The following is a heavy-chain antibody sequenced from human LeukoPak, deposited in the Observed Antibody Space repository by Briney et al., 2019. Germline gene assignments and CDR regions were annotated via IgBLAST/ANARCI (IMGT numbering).Heavy chain of an antibody. CDR2: IYPGDSDT. J-gene: IGHJ4*02. CDR3: AREPDSSGYSFDY. V-gene: IGHV5-51*01. CDR1: GYSFTSYW. D-gene: IGHD3-22*01. Sequence: GESLKISCKGSGYSFTSYWFGWVRQMPGKGLEWMGIIYPGDSDTRYSPSFQGQVTISADKSISTAYLQWSSLKTSDTAMYYCAREPDSSGYSFDYWGQGTLVTVSS.